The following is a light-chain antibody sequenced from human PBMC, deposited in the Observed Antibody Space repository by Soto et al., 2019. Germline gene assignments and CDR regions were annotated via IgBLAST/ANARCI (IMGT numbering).Light chain of an antibody. Sequence: QSVLTQPASVSGSPGQSITISCTGTSSDVGSYNLVSWYQQHPGKAPKLMIYEGSKRPSGVSNRFSGSKSGNTASLTISGFQAEDEADYYCCSYAGSSNFYVFGTGTKVTVL. CDR1: SSDVGSYNL. J-gene: IGLJ1*01. CDR2: EGS. V-gene: IGLV2-23*01. CDR3: CSYAGSSNFYV.